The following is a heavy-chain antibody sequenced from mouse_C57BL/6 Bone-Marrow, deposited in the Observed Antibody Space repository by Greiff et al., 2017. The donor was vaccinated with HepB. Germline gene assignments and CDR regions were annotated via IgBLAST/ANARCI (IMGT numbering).Heavy chain of an antibody. Sequence: QVQLQQPGAELVKPGASVKMSCKASGYTFTSYWITWVKQRPGQGLEWIGDIYPGSGSTNYNEKFKSKATLTVETSSSTAYMQLSSLTSEDSAVYYCASSGYVLYAMDYWGQGTSVTVSS. V-gene: IGHV1-55*01. J-gene: IGHJ4*01. CDR1: GYTFTSYW. D-gene: IGHD3-2*02. CDR2: IYPGSGST. CDR3: ASSGYVLYAMDY.